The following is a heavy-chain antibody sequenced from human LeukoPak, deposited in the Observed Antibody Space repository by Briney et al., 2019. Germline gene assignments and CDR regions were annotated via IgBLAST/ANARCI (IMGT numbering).Heavy chain of an antibody. CDR1: GFTFSTYT. CDR2: ISSRSSYI. J-gene: IGHJ4*02. CDR3: ARDGDTYSFSFDY. V-gene: IGHV3-21*01. Sequence: GGSLRLSCAASGFTFSTYTMNWVRQAPGKGLEWVSSISSRSSYIYYADSVKGRFTISRDNAKNSLYPQMNSLRAEDTAVYYCARDGDTYSFSFDYWGQGTLVTVSS. D-gene: IGHD2-15*01.